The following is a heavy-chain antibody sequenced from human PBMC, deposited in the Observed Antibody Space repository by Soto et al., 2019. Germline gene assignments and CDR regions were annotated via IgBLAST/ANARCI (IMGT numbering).Heavy chain of an antibody. CDR3: ARDTSSSVAFDY. V-gene: IGHV4-4*02. J-gene: IGHJ4*02. CDR2: IYHSGST. Sequence: SETLSLTCAVSGGPISSSNWWSWVRQPPGKGLEWIGEIYHSGSTNYNPSLKSRVTISVDKSKNQFSLKLSSVTAADTAVYYCARDTSSSVAFDYWGQGTLVTVSS. CDR1: GGPISSSNW. D-gene: IGHD6-6*01.